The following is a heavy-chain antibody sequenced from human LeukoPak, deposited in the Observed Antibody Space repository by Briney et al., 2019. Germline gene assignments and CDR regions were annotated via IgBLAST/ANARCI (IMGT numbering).Heavy chain of an antibody. CDR1: IGSISSSKW. V-gene: IGHV4-4*02. J-gene: IGHJ4*02. CDR3: ASRSYYGSGSPPYY. CDR2: IYLYGTT. Sequence: PSETLSLTCSVSIGSISSSKWWSWVRQSPVKGLEWIGEIYLYGTTNYNPSFTSRVTMSVDRSRNQFSLKLSSVTAADTALYYCASRSYYGSGSPPYYWGQGTLVTVSS. D-gene: IGHD3-10*01.